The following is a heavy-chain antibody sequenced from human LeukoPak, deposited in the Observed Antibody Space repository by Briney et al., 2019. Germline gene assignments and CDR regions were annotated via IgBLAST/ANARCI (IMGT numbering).Heavy chain of an antibody. Sequence: SETLSLTCTVSGGSISSYYWSWIRQPPGKGLEWIGYIYYSGSTNYNPSLKSRVTISVDTSKNQFSLKQSSVTAADTAVYYCARAQRGSSGYYYYYYGMDVWGQGTTVTVSS. CDR1: GGSISSYY. CDR2: IYYSGST. V-gene: IGHV4-59*01. CDR3: ARAQRGSSGYYYYYYGMDV. D-gene: IGHD3-22*01. J-gene: IGHJ6*02.